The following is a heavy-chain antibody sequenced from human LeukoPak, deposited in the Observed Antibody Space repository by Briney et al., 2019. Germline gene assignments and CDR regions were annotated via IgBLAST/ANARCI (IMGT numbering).Heavy chain of an antibody. CDR3: ARHGYDYGDYQYYYYMDV. CDR1: GASISSVSNY. V-gene: IGHV4-39*01. CDR2: IYYSGTT. D-gene: IGHD4-17*01. Sequence: KPSETLSLTCTVSGASISSVSNYWGWIRQPPGKGLEWIGSIYYSGTTYYNPSLKSRVTISFDTSKNEFSLKLNSVTAADAAVYYCARHGYDYGDYQYYYYMDVWGKGTTVIISS. J-gene: IGHJ6*03.